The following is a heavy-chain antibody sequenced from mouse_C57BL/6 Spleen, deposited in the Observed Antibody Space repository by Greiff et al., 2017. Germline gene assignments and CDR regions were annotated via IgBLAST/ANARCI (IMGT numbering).Heavy chain of an antibody. J-gene: IGHJ2*01. CDR3: ARGYYGYEVDY. CDR1: GYSITSGYY. CDR2: ISYDGSN. D-gene: IGHD2-2*01. Sequence: ESGPGLVKPSQSLSLTCSVTGYSITSGYYWNWIRQFPGNKLEWMGYISYDGSNNYNPSLKNRISITRDTSKNQFFLKLNSVTTEDTATYYCARGYYGYEVDYWGQGTTLTVSS. V-gene: IGHV3-6*01.